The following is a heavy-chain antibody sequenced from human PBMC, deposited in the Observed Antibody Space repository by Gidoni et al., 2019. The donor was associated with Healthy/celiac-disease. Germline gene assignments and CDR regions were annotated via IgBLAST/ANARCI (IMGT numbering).Heavy chain of an antibody. V-gene: IGHV3-7*01. Sequence: EVQLVESWGGLVPPGGSLGRSCAASGFTFSSYWMSWVRQGPGKGLEWVANIKQDGSEKYYVDSVKGRFTISRDNAKNSLYLQMNSLRAEDTAVYYCARPAAADAIDWFDPWGQGTLVTVSS. D-gene: IGHD6-13*01. CDR1: GFTFSSYW. CDR3: ARPAAADAIDWFDP. CDR2: IKQDGSEK. J-gene: IGHJ5*02.